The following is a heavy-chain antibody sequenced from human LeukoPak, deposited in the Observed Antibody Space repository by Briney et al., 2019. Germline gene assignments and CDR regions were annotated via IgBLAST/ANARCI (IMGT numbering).Heavy chain of an antibody. CDR2: IIPILGIA. V-gene: IGHV1-69*04. J-gene: IGHJ5*02. D-gene: IGHD3-10*01. Sequence: ASVKVSCKASGGTFSSYAISWVRQAPGQGLEWMGRIIPILGIANYAQKFQGRVTITADKSTSTAYMELSRLRSDDTAVYYCARDVLDYGSGSYYKGNWFDPWGQGTLVTVSS. CDR3: ARDVLDYGSGSYYKGNWFDP. CDR1: GGTFSSYA.